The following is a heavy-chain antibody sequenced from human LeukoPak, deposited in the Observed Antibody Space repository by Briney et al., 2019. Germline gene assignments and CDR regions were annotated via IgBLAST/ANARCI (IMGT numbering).Heavy chain of an antibody. CDR1: GFTVSSNY. D-gene: IGHD3-22*01. V-gene: IGHV3-53*01. J-gene: IGHJ2*01. CDR3: ARDSSGYYRYFDL. Sequence: XXLSCAASGFTVSSNYMSWVRQAPGKGLEWVSVIYSGGSTYYADSVKGRFTISRDNSKNTLYLQMNSLRAEDTAVYYCARDSSGYYRYFDLWGRGTLVTVSS. CDR2: IYSGGST.